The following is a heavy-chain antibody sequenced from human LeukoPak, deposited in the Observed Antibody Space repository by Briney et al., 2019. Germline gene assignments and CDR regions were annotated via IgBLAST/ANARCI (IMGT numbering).Heavy chain of an antibody. D-gene: IGHD3-10*01. CDR3: ARGGYYGLGNDFRFDP. Sequence: GGSLRLSCAASGFTFSSYAMHWVRQAPGKGLEWVAVISYDGSKKYYADYVKGRFTISVDTSKNQFSLKLSSVTAADTAVYYCARGGYYGLGNDFRFDPWGQGTLVTVSS. CDR1: GFTFSSYA. J-gene: IGHJ5*02. V-gene: IGHV3-30*04. CDR2: ISYDGSKK.